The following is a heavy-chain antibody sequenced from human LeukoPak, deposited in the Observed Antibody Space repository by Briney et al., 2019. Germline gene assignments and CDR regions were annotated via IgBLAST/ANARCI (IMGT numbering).Heavy chain of an antibody. J-gene: IGHJ4*02. CDR3: AKDPLVLRFLEWWFDY. D-gene: IGHD3-3*01. V-gene: IGHV3-21*04. CDR2: ISSSSSYI. CDR1: GFTFSSYS. Sequence: GGSLRLSCAASGFTFSSYSMNWVRQAPGKGLEWVSSISSSSSYIYYADSVKGRFTISRDNAKNSLYLQMNSLRAEDTAVYYCAKDPLVLRFLEWWFDYWGQGTLVTVSS.